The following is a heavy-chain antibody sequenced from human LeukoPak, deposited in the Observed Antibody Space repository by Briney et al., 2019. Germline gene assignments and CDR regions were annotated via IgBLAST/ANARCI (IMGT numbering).Heavy chain of an antibody. Sequence: SVKVSCKASGDIFSRYGFSWVRQAPGQGLEWMGRVIPLLGTTNYAQKFQDRVTISADTSTTTAYMELRILRSEDTAVYFCTRRLMTTVNDYWGQGTLVTVSS. V-gene: IGHV1-69*04. D-gene: IGHD4-17*01. CDR3: TRRLMTTVNDY. CDR2: VIPLLGTT. CDR1: GDIFSRYG. J-gene: IGHJ4*02.